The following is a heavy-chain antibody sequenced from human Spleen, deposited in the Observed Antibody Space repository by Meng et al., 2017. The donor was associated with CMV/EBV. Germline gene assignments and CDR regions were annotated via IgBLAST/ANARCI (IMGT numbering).Heavy chain of an antibody. D-gene: IGHD3-3*01. Sequence: LICATSGFRFHEFRMHWVRQAPGKGLVWVALISFEGSDKYYGDFVKGRFTVSREDSRNTVYLEMNSLRLEDKAVYCCAEKRTFFGVAMAYYFDSWGQGTLVTVSS. V-gene: IGHV3-30*18. J-gene: IGHJ4*02. CDR2: ISFEGSDK. CDR1: GFRFHEFR. CDR3: AEKRTFFGVAMAYYFDS.